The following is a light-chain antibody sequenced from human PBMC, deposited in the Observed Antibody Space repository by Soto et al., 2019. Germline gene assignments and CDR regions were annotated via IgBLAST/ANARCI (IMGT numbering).Light chain of an antibody. CDR1: GGHSSYS. V-gene: IGLV4-69*01. Sequence: QPVLTHPPSASASLGASVKFTCTLSGGHSSYSVAWLQRQPETGPRYLMKLPNDGSYSKGDGVPDRFSGSSSGAERYLTISSLQPDDEAEYYCQTWATDVHVVFGGATKLTVL. CDR3: QTWATDVHVV. J-gene: IGLJ2*01. CDR2: LPNDGSY.